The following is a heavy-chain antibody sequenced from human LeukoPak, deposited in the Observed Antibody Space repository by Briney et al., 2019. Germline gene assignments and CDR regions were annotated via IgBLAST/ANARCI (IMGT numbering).Heavy chain of an antibody. V-gene: IGHV1-8*03. CDR3: ARHKYYYGSGTGGFDP. J-gene: IGHJ5*02. CDR2: MNPNSGNT. CDR1: GGTFSNYA. Sequence: GASVKVSCKASGGTFSNYAISWVRQATGQGLEWMGWMNPNSGNTGYAQKFQGRVTITRNTSISTAYMELSSLRSEDTAVYYCARHKYYYGSGTGGFDPWGQGTLVTVSS. D-gene: IGHD3-10*01.